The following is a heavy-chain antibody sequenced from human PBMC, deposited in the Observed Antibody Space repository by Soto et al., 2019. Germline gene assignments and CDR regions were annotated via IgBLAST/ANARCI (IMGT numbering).Heavy chain of an antibody. D-gene: IGHD3-16*01. J-gene: IGHJ4*02. CDR2: ISYDGSNK. V-gene: IGHV3-30*03. CDR3: ARGRDYLGGDFDY. CDR1: GFSLSNNG. Sequence: VQLVESGGGVVQPGRSLRLSCAASGFSLSNNGMHWVRQAPGKGLKWVAVISYDGSNKYYADSVKGRFTISRDNSKNTLYLQMNSLRAEDTAVYYCARGRDYLGGDFDYWGQGTLVTVSS.